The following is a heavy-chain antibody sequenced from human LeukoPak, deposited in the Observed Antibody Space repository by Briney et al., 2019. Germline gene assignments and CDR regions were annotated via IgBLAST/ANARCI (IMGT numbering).Heavy chain of an antibody. J-gene: IGHJ4*02. Sequence: ASVKVSCKASGYTFTGYYMHWVRQAPGQGLEWMGWINPTSVVTNYAQKFQGRVTMTRDTSISTAYTELSRLRSDDTAVYYCARDQVAVAGDFDYWGQGTLVTVSS. CDR2: INPTSVVT. D-gene: IGHD6-19*01. CDR3: ARDQVAVAGDFDY. V-gene: IGHV1-2*02. CDR1: GYTFTGYY.